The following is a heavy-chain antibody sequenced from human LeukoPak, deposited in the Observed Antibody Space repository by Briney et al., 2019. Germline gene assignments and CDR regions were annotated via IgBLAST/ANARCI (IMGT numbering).Heavy chain of an antibody. CDR1: GSTFDDYA. CDR2: ISWNSGSI. CDR3: AKDLAVAGTGYYGMDV. V-gene: IGHV3-9*01. D-gene: IGHD6-19*01. J-gene: IGHJ6*02. Sequence: GGSLRLSCAASGSTFDDYAMHWVRQAPGKGLEWVSGISWNSGSIGYADSVEGRFTISRDNAKNSLYLQMNSLRAEDTALYYCAKDLAVAGTGYYGMDVWGQGTTVTVSS.